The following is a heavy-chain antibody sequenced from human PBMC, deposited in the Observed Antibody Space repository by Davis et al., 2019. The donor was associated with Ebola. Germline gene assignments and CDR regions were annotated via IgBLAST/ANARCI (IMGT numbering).Heavy chain of an antibody. CDR1: GGSVSSGSYY. J-gene: IGHJ5*02. D-gene: IGHD3-3*01. CDR2: IYYSGST. Sequence: SETLSLTCTVSGGSVSSGSYYWSWIRQPPGKGLEWIGYIYYSGSTNYNPSLKSRVTISVDTSKNQFSLKLSSVTAADTAVYYCARTDYDFWSGYYSGNWFDPWGQGTLVTVSS. CDR3: ARTDYDFWSGYYSGNWFDP. V-gene: IGHV4-61*01.